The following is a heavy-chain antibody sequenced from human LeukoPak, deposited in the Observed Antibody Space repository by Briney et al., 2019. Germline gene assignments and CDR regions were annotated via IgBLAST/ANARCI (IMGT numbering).Heavy chain of an antibody. J-gene: IGHJ5*02. D-gene: IGHD2-2*01. Sequence: ASVKVSCKASGYNFVGYYMHWVRQAPGQGLEWMGWINPNSGGTNYAQKFQGRVTMTRDTSISTAYMELSRLRSDDTAVYYCARVTAETRRFDPWGQGTLVTVSS. V-gene: IGHV1-2*02. CDR3: ARVTAETRRFDP. CDR2: INPNSGGT. CDR1: GYNFVGYY.